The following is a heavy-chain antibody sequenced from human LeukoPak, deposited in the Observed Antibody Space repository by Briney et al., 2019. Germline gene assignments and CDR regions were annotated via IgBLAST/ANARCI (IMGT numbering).Heavy chain of an antibody. CDR2: INSSGGDT. V-gene: IGHV3-23*01. CDR1: GFTFSNYA. Sequence: GGSLRLSCAASGFTFSNYAMSWVRQAPGKGLERVSDINSSGGDTYYADSVKGRFTISRDNSKNTLYLQMSSLRAEDTAVFYCGRLTYSGHNVFDIWGRGTMVTVSS. CDR3: GRLTYSGHNVFDI. D-gene: IGHD2-21*01. J-gene: IGHJ3*02.